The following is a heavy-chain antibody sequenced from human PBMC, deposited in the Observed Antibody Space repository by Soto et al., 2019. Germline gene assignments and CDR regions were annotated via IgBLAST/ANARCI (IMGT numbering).Heavy chain of an antibody. D-gene: IGHD3-9*01. Sequence: QVQLVESGGGVVQPGRSLRLSCAASGFTFSSYGMHWVRQAPGKGLEWVAVISYDGSNKYYADSVKGRFTISRDNSKNTLYLQMNSLRAEDTAVYYCAKALSDYDILTGYYLDYWGQGTLVTVSS. CDR1: GFTFSSYG. CDR3: AKALSDYDILTGYYLDY. J-gene: IGHJ4*02. V-gene: IGHV3-30*18. CDR2: ISYDGSNK.